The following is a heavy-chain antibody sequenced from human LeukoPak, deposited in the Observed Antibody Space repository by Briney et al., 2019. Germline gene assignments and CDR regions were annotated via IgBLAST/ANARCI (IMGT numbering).Heavy chain of an antibody. D-gene: IGHD7-27*01. Sequence: SETLSLTCAVYGGSFSGYYWSWIRQPPGKGLEWIGEINHSGSTNYNPSLKSRVTISVDTSKNQFSLKLGSVTAADTAVYYCASRLGAPDYWGQGTLVTVSS. CDR3: ASRLGAPDY. J-gene: IGHJ4*02. V-gene: IGHV4-34*01. CDR1: GGSFSGYY. CDR2: INHSGST.